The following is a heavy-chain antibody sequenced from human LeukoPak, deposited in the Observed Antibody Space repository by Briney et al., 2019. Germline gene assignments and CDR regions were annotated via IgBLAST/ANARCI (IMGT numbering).Heavy chain of an antibody. D-gene: IGHD6-19*01. CDR2: IYYSGST. Sequence: SETLSLTCTVSGGSISSYYWSWIRQPPGKGLEWIGYIYYSGSTNYNPSLKSRVTISVDTSKNQFSLKLSSVTAADTAVYYCARHSVGSSGWYRDWGQGTLVTVSS. J-gene: IGHJ4*02. V-gene: IGHV4-59*08. CDR3: ARHSVGSSGWYRD. CDR1: GGSISSYY.